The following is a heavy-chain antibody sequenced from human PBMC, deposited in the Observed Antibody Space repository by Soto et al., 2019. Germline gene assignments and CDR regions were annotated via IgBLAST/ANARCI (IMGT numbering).Heavy chain of an antibody. CDR3: ARTTYYDYIWGSYRYGGAFDI. CDR2: IIPILGIA. CDR1: GGTFSSYT. Sequence: QVQLVQSGAEVKKPGSSVKVSCKASGGTFSSYTISWVRQAPGQGLEWMGRIIPILGIANYAQKFQGRVTITADKYTSTAYMELSSLRSEDTAVYYCARTTYYDYIWGSYRYGGAFDIWGQGTMVTVSS. D-gene: IGHD3-16*02. V-gene: IGHV1-69*02. J-gene: IGHJ3*02.